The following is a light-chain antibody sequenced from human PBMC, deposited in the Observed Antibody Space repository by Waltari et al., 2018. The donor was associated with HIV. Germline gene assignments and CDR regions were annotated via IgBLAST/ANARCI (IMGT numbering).Light chain of an antibody. V-gene: IGLV2-14*01. CDR3: SSYTSSSTLYVV. CDR1: SSDVGGYNY. Sequence: QSALTQPASVSGSPGQSITISCTGTSSDVGGYNYVSLYQQHPGKAPKLMIYDVSYRPSGVSNRFSGYNSGNTASLTISGLQAEDEADYYCSSYTSSSTLYVVFGGGTKLTVL. J-gene: IGLJ2*01. CDR2: DVS.